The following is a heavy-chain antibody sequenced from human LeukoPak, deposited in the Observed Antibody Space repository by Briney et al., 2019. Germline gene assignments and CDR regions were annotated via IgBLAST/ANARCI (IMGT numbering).Heavy chain of an antibody. J-gene: IGHJ3*02. CDR1: GGSISSXY. CDR2: IYYSGST. CDR3: ARVHSSAFDI. Sequence: SEXXXLTCTVSGGSISSXYWSXIRQPPXXXLEWIGYIYYSGSTNYNPSLKSRVTISVDTSKNQFSLKLSSVTAADTAVYYCARVHSSAFDIWGQGTMVTVSS. V-gene: IGHV4-59*01. D-gene: IGHD6-13*01.